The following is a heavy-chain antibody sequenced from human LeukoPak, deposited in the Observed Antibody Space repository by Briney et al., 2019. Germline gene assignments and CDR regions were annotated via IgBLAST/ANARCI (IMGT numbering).Heavy chain of an antibody. V-gene: IGHV3-23*01. CDR2: ISGSASST. D-gene: IGHD3-10*01. CDR1: GFTFSSYA. Sequence: GGSLRLSYAASGFTFSSYAMSWVRQAPGKGLEWVSGISGSASSTNYADSVEGRFTISRDNSKNEVYLQMNSLRAEDTAVYYCAKDQGRGYGSGSFSSDYWGQGTLVTVSS. CDR3: AKDQGRGYGSGSFSSDY. J-gene: IGHJ4*02.